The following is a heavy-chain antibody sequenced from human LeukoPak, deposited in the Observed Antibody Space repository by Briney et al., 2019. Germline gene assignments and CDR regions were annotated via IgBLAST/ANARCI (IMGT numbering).Heavy chain of an antibody. D-gene: IGHD3-10*01. J-gene: IGHJ5*02. CDR3: AKDHGRITMVRGVIGWFDP. CDR2: IKSKTNGETR. CDR1: GFTLSNAW. V-gene: IGHV3-15*01. Sequence: PGGSLRLSCAASGFTLSNAWMNWVRQAPGKGLEWVGLIKSKTNGETRDYAAPVKGRFTISRDDSDNTLYLQMNSLRAEDTAVYYCAKDHGRITMVRGVIGWFDPWGQGTLVTVSS.